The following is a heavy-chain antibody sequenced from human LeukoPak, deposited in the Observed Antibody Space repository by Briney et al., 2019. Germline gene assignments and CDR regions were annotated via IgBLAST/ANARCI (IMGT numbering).Heavy chain of an antibody. Sequence: SETLSLTCTVSGGSISSSSYYWGWIRQPPGKGLEWIGSIYYSGSTYYNPSLKSRVTISVDTSKSQFSLKLSSVTAADTAVYYCASTYYYGSGSYPWGQGTLVTVSS. J-gene: IGHJ5*02. V-gene: IGHV4-39*01. CDR2: IYYSGST. CDR3: ASTYYYGSGSYP. D-gene: IGHD3-10*01. CDR1: GGSISSSSYY.